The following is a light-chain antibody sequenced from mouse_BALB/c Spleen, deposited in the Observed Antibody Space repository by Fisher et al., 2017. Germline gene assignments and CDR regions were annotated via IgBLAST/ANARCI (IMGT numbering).Light chain of an antibody. CDR2: AAS. J-gene: IGKJ5*01. V-gene: IGKV3-5*01. CDR3: SQSTHVLT. Sequence: DIVITQSPASLAVSLGQRATISCRASESVDSYGNSFMHWYQQKPGQPPKLLIYAASNQGSGVPARFSGSGSGTDFALKISRVEAEDLGVYFCSQSTHVLTFGAGTKLELK. CDR1: ESVDSYGNSF.